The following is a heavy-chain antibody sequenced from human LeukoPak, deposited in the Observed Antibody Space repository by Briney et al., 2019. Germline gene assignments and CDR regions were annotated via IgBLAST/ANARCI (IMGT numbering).Heavy chain of an antibody. V-gene: IGHV4-39*07. CDR3: ASATFGGVIYFDY. J-gene: IGHJ4*02. Sequence: SETLSLTCTVSGGSISSSSYYWGWIRQPPGKGLEWIGSIYYSGSTYYNPSLKSRVTISVDTSKNQFSLKLSSVTAADTAVYYCASATFGGVIYFDYWGQGTLVTVSS. D-gene: IGHD3-16*01. CDR1: GGSISSSSYY. CDR2: IYYSGST.